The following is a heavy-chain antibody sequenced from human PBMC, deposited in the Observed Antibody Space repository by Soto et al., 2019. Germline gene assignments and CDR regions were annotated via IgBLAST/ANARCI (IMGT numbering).Heavy chain of an antibody. CDR1: GGSFSGYY. CDR2: INHSGST. CDR3: ARGPSSGWYRRYFGY. D-gene: IGHD6-19*01. J-gene: IGHJ4*02. V-gene: IGHV4-34*01. Sequence: PSETLSLTCAVYGGSFSGYYWSWIRQPPGKGLEWIGEINHSGSTNYNPSLKSRVTISVDTSKNQFSLKLSSVTAADTAVYYCARGPSSGWYRRYFGYWGQGTLVTVSS.